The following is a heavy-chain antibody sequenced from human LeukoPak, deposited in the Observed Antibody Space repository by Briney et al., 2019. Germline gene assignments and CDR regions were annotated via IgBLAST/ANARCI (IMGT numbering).Heavy chain of an antibody. CDR2: IYYNGST. Sequence: SETLSLTCTVSGGSISSFYWSWIRQPPGKGLEWIGYIYYNGSTNTYNPSFKSRVTISIDTSKNQFSLKLSSVTAADTAVYYCARHPAYYDSSGYYALDYWGQGTLVTVSS. J-gene: IGHJ4*02. CDR1: GGSISSFY. D-gene: IGHD3-22*01. V-gene: IGHV4-59*08. CDR3: ARHPAYYDSSGYYALDY.